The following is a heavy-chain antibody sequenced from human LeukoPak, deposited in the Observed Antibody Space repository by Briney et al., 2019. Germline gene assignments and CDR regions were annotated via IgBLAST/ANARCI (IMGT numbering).Heavy chain of an antibody. V-gene: IGHV1-69*13. CDR1: GGTFRSYG. Sequence: SVKVSCKTSGGTFRSYGLNWVRQAPGQGLEWMGGFIPILGTPRYVQNLQGRVTITADESTSTGYMELSSLRDEDTAVYYCARGLYCSSSTSCYDYGLDVWGQGTTVTVSS. D-gene: IGHD2-2*01. J-gene: IGHJ6*02. CDR2: FIPILGTP. CDR3: ARGLYCSSSTSCYDYGLDV.